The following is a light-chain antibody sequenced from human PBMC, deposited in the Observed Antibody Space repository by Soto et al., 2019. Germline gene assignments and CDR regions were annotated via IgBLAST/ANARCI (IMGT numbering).Light chain of an antibody. Sequence: DIVMTQPPDSLAVSLGERATINCKSSKSRLHIAWYQQKPGQPPKLLSYWASTRESGVPDRFSGSGSGTDFTLTISSLQAEDVAVYYCQQYYTTPVTFGQGTKVEIK. CDR1: KSRLH. CDR3: QQYYTTPVT. V-gene: IGKV4-1*01. CDR2: WAS. J-gene: IGKJ1*01.